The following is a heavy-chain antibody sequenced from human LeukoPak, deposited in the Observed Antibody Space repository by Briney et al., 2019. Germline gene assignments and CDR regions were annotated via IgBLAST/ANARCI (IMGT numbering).Heavy chain of an antibody. J-gene: IGHJ4*02. D-gene: IGHD2-2*01. CDR1: GYRFTSYW. Sequence: GESLKISCKGSGYRFTSYWIGWVRQMPGKGLEWMGIIYPGDSDATYSPSFQGQVTISADKSISTAYLQWTSLKASDTAIYYCARIPCSSASCHQRFDYWGQGTLVTVSS. CDR3: ARIPCSSASCHQRFDY. CDR2: IYPGDSDA. V-gene: IGHV5-51*01.